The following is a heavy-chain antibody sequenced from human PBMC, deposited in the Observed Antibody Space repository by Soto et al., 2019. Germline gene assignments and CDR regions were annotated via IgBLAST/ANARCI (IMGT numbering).Heavy chain of an antibody. D-gene: IGHD6-13*01. J-gene: IGHJ6*03. CDR1: GFTFSSYW. Sequence: GGSLRLSCAASGFTFSSYWMSWVRQAPGKGLEWVANIKQDGSEKYYVDSVKGRFTISRDNAKNSLYLQMNSLRAEDTAVYYCARGSSSWEGYYYYYMDVWGKGTTVTVSS. CDR3: ARGSSSWEGYYYYYMDV. V-gene: IGHV3-7*04. CDR2: IKQDGSEK.